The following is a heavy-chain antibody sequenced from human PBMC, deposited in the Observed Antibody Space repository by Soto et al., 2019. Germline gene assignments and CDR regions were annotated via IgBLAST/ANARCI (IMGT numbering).Heavy chain of an antibody. J-gene: IGHJ6*03. Sequence: SETLSLTCTVSGGSISGYYWSWIRQPPGKGLEWIGYIYSSGSPNYNPSLQGRAAISVDTAETQTSLRLSSVTAADTAVYYCARVVIVPAARGHYNYFYVGVWGKGTRVTVSS. CDR1: GGSISGYY. CDR3: ARVVIVPAARGHYNYFYVGV. D-gene: IGHD2-2*01. CDR2: IYSSGSP. V-gene: IGHV4-59*08.